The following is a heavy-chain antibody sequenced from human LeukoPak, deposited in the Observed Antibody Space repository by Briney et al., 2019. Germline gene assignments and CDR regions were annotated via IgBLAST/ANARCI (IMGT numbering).Heavy chain of an antibody. CDR1: GYTFTSYG. Sequence: ASVKVSCKASGYTFTSYGISWVRQAPGQGLEWMGWISAYNGNTNYAQKLQGRVTMTTDTSTSTAYTELRSLRSDDTAVYYCASYSGSYSYRWFDPWGQGTLVTVSS. V-gene: IGHV1-18*01. CDR2: ISAYNGNT. CDR3: ASYSGSYSYRWFDP. J-gene: IGHJ5*02. D-gene: IGHD1-26*01.